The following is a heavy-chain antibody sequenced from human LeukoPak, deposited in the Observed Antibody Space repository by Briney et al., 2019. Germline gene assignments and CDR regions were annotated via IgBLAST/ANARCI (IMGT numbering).Heavy chain of an antibody. CDR1: GFPFSDFS. CDR2: ISGSGGST. V-gene: IGHV3-23*01. Sequence: GGSLRLSCATSGFPFSDFSMTWVRQAPGKGLEWVSAISGSGGSTYYADSVKGRFTISRDNSKNTLYLQMNSLRAEDTAVYYCAKDPGSGRDYYYYYYMDVWGKGTTVTVSS. CDR3: AKDPGSGRDYYYYYYMDV. J-gene: IGHJ6*03. D-gene: IGHD3-10*01.